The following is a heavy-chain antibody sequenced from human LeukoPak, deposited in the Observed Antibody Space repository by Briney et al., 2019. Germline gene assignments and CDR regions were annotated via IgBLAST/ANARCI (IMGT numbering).Heavy chain of an antibody. D-gene: IGHD6-19*01. V-gene: IGHV3-11*03. CDR3: ARWYYSGWAFDY. J-gene: IGHJ4*02. CDR1: GFTFSDYY. Sequence: GGSLRLSCAASGFTFSDYYMSWIRQAPGKGLEWVSYISSSSFYTNYADSVKGRFPISIDNAKKSLYLQMNSLRAEDTAVYYCARWYYSGWAFDYWGQGTLVTVSS. CDR2: ISSSSFYT.